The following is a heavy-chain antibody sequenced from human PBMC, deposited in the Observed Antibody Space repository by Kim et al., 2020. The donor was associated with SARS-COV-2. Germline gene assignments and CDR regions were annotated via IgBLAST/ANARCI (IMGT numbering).Heavy chain of an antibody. J-gene: IGHJ4*02. Sequence: SQTLSLTCAISGDSVSSNSAAWNWIRQSPSRGLEWLGRTYYRSKWYNDYAVSVKSRITINPGTSKNQFSLQLNSVTPEDTAVYYCARDVGEGSSGWYYFDYWGQGTLVTVSS. CDR2: TYYRSKWYN. CDR1: GDSVSSNSAA. D-gene: IGHD6-19*01. V-gene: IGHV6-1*01. CDR3: ARDVGEGSSGWYYFDY.